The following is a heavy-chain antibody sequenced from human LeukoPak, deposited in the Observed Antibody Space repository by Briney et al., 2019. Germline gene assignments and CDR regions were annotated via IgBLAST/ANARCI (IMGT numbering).Heavy chain of an antibody. V-gene: IGHV3-30*02. Sequence: PGGSLRLSCAASTFTFSSYGMHWVRQAPGKGLEWVAFIQYDGNKRYYADSVKGRFTISRDNSKNTLYLQMNSLRAEDTALYYCANTMYSSAWSPFDYWGRGTLVTVSS. CDR3: ANTMYSSAWSPFDY. D-gene: IGHD6-19*01. CDR1: TFTFSSYG. CDR2: IQYDGNKR. J-gene: IGHJ4*02.